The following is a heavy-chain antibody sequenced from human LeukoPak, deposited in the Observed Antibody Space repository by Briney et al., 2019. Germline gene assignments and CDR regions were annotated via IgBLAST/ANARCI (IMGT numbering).Heavy chain of an antibody. Sequence: GGSLRLSCAASGFTFSSYAMSWVRQAPGKGLEWVSAISGSGGSTYYADSVKGRFTISRDNSENTLYLQMNSLRAEDTAVYYCAKDRWELRAFDIWGQGTMVTVSS. J-gene: IGHJ3*02. V-gene: IGHV3-23*01. CDR3: AKDRWELRAFDI. CDR1: GFTFSSYA. CDR2: ISGSGGST. D-gene: IGHD1-26*01.